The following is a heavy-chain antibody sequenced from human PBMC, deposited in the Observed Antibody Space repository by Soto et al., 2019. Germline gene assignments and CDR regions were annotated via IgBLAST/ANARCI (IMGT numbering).Heavy chain of an antibody. V-gene: IGHV4-30-4*01. CDR1: GGSISSGDYY. CDR3: ARGITMLVPLGAFDI. J-gene: IGHJ3*02. Sequence: QVQLQESGPGLVKPSQTLSLTCTVSGGSISSGDYYWSWIRQPPGKGLEWIGYIYYSGGTYYNPSPKSRFTISVDTPKNQFSLKLSSVTAADTAVFYCARGITMLVPLGAFDIWGQGTMVTVSS. CDR2: IYYSGGT. D-gene: IGHD3-22*01.